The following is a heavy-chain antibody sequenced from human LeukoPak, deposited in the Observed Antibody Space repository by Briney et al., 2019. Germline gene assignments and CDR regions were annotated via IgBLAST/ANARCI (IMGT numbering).Heavy chain of an antibody. CDR1: GGIFSSYA. V-gene: IGHV1-69*13. Sequence: SVKVSCKASGGIFSSYAISWVRQAPGQGLEWMGGIIPIFGTANYAQKFQGRLTITADESTSTAYMELSSLRSEDTAVYYCASVLLWFGELMDYWGQGTLVTVSS. CDR2: IIPIFGTA. D-gene: IGHD3-10*01. CDR3: ASVLLWFGELMDY. J-gene: IGHJ4*02.